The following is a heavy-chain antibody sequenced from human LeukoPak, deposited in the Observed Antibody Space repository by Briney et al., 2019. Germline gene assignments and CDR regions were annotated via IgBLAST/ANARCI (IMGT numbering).Heavy chain of an antibody. Sequence: SETLSLTCTVSGGSISSYYWSWIRQPPGKGLEWIGYIYYSGSTNYNPSLKSRVTISVDTSKNQFSLKLSSVTAADTAVYYCARCIAAADYYYYYYMDVWGKGTTVTVSS. CDR2: IYYSGST. V-gene: IGHV4-59*08. CDR3: ARCIAAADYYYYYYMDV. D-gene: IGHD6-13*01. J-gene: IGHJ6*03. CDR1: GGSISSYY.